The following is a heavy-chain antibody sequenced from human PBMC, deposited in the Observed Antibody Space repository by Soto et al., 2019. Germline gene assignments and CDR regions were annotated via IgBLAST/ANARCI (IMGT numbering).Heavy chain of an antibody. V-gene: IGHV3-53*01. CDR3: HGYGY. CDR2: IYSGGST. Sequence: EAQVVESGGGLIQPGGSLRLSCEVSGFSVTANYMSWVRQAPEKGLEWVSVIYSGGSTYYVDSVKGRFSISRDISKNTLYLQMNSLRGEATAVYYCHGYGYWGQGTLVTVSS. J-gene: IGHJ4*02. CDR1: GFSVTANY. D-gene: IGHD5-12*01.